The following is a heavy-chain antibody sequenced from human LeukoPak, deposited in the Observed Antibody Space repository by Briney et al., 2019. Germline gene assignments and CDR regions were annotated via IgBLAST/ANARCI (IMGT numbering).Heavy chain of an antibody. CDR2: IYTSGST. J-gene: IGHJ4*02. Sequence: SETLSLTCTVSGDSISSSNSYWGWIRQPAGKGLEWIGRIYTSGSTNYNPSLKSRVTMSVDTSKNQFSLKLSSVTAADTAVYYCARAASGSYYDLVDYWGQGTLVTVSS. CDR3: ARAASGSYYDLVDY. D-gene: IGHD1-26*01. V-gene: IGHV4-61*02. CDR1: GDSISSSNSY.